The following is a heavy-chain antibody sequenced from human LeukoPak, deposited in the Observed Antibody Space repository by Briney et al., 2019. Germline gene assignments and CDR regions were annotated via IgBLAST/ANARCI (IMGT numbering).Heavy chain of an antibody. CDR1: GGSISSYY. J-gene: IGHJ4*02. V-gene: IGHV4-59*08. D-gene: IGHD3-16*01. CDR3: ARQKLGLGDDYFDY. Sequence: SETLSLTCTVSGGSISSYYWSWIRQPPGKGLEWIGYIYYSGSTNYNPSLKSRVTISVDTSKNQFSLKLSSVTAADTAVYYCARQKLGLGDDYFDYGGQETLVPVSS. CDR2: IYYSGST.